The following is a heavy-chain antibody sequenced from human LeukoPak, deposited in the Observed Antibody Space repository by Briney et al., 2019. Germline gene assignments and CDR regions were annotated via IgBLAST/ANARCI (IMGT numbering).Heavy chain of an antibody. D-gene: IGHD3-16*01. CDR3: ARDGGGDAHFDY. J-gene: IGHJ4*02. CDR2: IYYSGST. Sequence: SKTLSLTCTVSGGSISSYYWSWIRQPPGKGLEWIGYIYYSGSTNYNPSLKSRVTISVDTSKNQFSLKLSSVTAADTAVYYCARDGGGDAHFDYWGQGTLVTVSS. V-gene: IGHV4-59*01. CDR1: GGSISSYY.